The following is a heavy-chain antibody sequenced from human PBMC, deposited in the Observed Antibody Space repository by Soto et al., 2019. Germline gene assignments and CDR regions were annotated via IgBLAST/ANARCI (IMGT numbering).Heavy chain of an antibody. CDR2: IYHSGST. CDR1: GGSISSGGYS. CDR3: ARGVTRVTTFDY. J-gene: IGHJ4*02. Sequence: TSETLSLTCAVSGGSISSGGYSWSWIRQPPGKGLEWIGYIYHSGSTYYNPSLKSRVTISVDRSKNQFSLKLSSVTAADTAVYYCARGVTRVTTFDYWGQGTLVTVSS. V-gene: IGHV4-30-2*01. D-gene: IGHD4-17*01.